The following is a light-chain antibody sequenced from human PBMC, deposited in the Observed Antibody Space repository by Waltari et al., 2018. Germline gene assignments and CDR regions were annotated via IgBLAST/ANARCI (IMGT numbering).Light chain of an antibody. V-gene: IGKV3-20*01. CDR2: GAS. CDR3: QHYVRLPAT. Sequence: EIVLTQSPGTLSLSPGERATLSCRASQSVRGSLAWYQQKAGQAPRLLIYGASSRATGIPDRFSGGGSGTDFSLTISRLEPEDFAVYYCQHYVRLPATFGQGIKVEI. J-gene: IGKJ1*01. CDR1: QSVRGS.